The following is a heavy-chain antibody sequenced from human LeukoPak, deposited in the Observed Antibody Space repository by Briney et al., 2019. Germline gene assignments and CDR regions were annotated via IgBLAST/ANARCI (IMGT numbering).Heavy chain of an antibody. D-gene: IGHD4-17*01. V-gene: IGHV3-74*01. J-gene: IGHJ4*02. CDR3: ARSRTYGDYGRGLDY. Sequence: GGSLRLSCAASGFVSSSYWMHWVRQPPGKGLVYIACINTDGFSTNYADSVKGRFTISRDNAKNTLYLQMNSLRAEDTAVYYCARSRTYGDYGRGLDYWGQGTLVTVSS. CDR2: INTDGFST. CDR1: GFVSSSYW.